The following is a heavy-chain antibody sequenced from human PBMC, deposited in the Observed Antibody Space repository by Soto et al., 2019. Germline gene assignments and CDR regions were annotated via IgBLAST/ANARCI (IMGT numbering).Heavy chain of an antibody. CDR1: GGSISSYY. CDR2: IYYSGST. D-gene: IGHD2-15*01. Sequence: SETLSLTCTVSGGSISSYYWSWIRQPPGKGLEWIGYIYYSGSTNYNPSLKSRVTISVDTSKNQFSLKLSSVTAADTAVYYCARGSHCSGGSCYSNAFDIWGQGTMVTVSS. CDR3: ARGSHCSGGSCYSNAFDI. V-gene: IGHV4-59*01. J-gene: IGHJ3*02.